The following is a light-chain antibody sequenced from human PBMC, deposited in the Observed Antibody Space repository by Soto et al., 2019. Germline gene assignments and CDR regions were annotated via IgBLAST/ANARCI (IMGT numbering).Light chain of an antibody. V-gene: IGLV2-14*03. CDR3: SSYTTSNTRQIV. Sequence: QSVLTQPASGSGSHGQSSSISCTETSSDVGGYNYVSWYQHHPGKAPKLMIFDVSNRPSGVSNRFSGSKSGNTASLTISGLQPEDEADYYCSSYTTSNTRQIVFGTGTKVTVL. CDR2: DVS. J-gene: IGLJ1*01. CDR1: SSDVGGYNY.